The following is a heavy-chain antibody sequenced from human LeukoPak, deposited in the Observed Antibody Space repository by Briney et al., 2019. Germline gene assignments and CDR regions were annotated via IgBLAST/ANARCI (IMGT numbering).Heavy chain of an antibody. D-gene: IGHD6-13*01. J-gene: IGHJ4*02. CDR2: FDPEDGET. CDR3: ATALRDGYSSSWYGVYFDY. CDR1: GYTLTELS. V-gene: IGHV1-24*01. Sequence: ASVKVSCKVSGYTLTELSMHWVRQAPGKGLEWMGGFDPEDGETIYAQKFQGRVTMTEDTSTDTAYMELSSLRSEDTAVYYCATALRDGYSSSWYGVYFDYWGQGTLVTVSS.